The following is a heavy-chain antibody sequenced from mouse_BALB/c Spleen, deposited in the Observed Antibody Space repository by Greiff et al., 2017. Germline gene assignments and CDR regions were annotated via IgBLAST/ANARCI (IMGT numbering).Heavy chain of an antibody. CDR2: ISSGGSYT. J-gene: IGHJ4*01. D-gene: IGHD2-3*01. CDR1: GFTFSSYG. CDR3: ARHIDDGYYEVRNAMDY. V-gene: IGHV5-6*01. Sequence: EVKLMESGGDLVKPGGSLKLSCAVSGFTFSSYGLSWVRQTPDKRLEWVATISSGGSYTYYPDSVKGRFTISRDNAKNTLYLQMSSLKSEDTAMYYCARHIDDGYYEVRNAMDYWGQGTSVTVSS.